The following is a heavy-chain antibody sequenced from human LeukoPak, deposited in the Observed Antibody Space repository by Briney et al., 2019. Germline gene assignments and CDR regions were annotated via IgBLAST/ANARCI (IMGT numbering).Heavy chain of an antibody. J-gene: IGHJ4*02. V-gene: IGHV4-59*01. CDR2: IYYSGST. D-gene: IGHD3-3*02. CDR1: GGSISSYY. CDR3: ARLAGDYIDY. Sequence: LETLSLTCTVSGGSISSYYWSWIRQPPGKGLEWIGYIYYSGSTNYNPSLKSRVTISVDTSKNQFSLKLSSVTAADTAVYYCARLAGDYIDYWGQGTLVTVSS.